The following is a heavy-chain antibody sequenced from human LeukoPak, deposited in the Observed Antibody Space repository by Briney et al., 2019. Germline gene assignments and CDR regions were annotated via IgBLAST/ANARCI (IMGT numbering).Heavy chain of an antibody. V-gene: IGHV3-21*01. D-gene: IGHD2-2*01. J-gene: IGHJ4*02. CDR2: NSSSSSYI. CDR1: GFTFSSYS. Sequence: PGGSLRLSCVVSGFTFSSYSVNWVRQSPGKGLEWVSYNSSSSSYIHYADSVKGRFTISRDNAKKSLYLQMNSLRAEDTAVYYCARAPLHLAMYHYFDYWGQGTLVTVSS. CDR3: ARAPLHLAMYHYFDY.